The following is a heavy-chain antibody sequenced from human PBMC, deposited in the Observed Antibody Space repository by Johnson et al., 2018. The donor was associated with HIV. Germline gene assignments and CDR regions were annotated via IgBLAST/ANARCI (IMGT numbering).Heavy chain of an antibody. J-gene: IGHJ3*02. CDR3: TPVDCGVVCYSGHAFDI. Sequence: EQLVESGGGLVKPGGSLRLSCAASGFTFSNAWMSWVRQAPGKGLEWVGHIKSRTDGGTTDYAAPVKGRFTIARDDSKNTQYLQLNSLKTEDTAGYYGTPVDCGVVCYSGHAFDIWGQGTMVTVSS. V-gene: IGHV3-15*01. D-gene: IGHD2-21*01. CDR1: GFTFSNAW. CDR2: IKSRTDGGTT.